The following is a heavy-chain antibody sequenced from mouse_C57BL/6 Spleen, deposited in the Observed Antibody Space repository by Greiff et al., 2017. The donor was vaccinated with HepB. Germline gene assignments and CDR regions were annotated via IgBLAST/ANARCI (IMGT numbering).Heavy chain of an antibody. CDR3: ARQLGRGSYAMDY. Sequence: EVHLVESGGGLVQPGGSLKLSCAASGFTFSDYYMYWVRQTPEKRLEWVAYISNGGGSTYYPDTVKGRFTISRDNAKNTLYLQMSRLKSEDTAMYYCARQLGRGSYAMDYWGQGTSVTVSS. V-gene: IGHV5-12*01. D-gene: IGHD4-1*01. J-gene: IGHJ4*01. CDR1: GFTFSDYY. CDR2: ISNGGGST.